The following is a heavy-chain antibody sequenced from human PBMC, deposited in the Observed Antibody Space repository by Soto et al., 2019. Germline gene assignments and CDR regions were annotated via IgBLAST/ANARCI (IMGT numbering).Heavy chain of an antibody. CDR3: ASCSYEFWSGYPYHFDY. V-gene: IGHV4-59*01. CDR1: GGSISSYY. J-gene: IGHJ4*02. D-gene: IGHD3-3*01. Sequence: SETLSLTCTVSGGSISSYYWSWIRQPPGKGLEWIGYIYYSGSTNYNPSLKSRVTISVDTSKNQFSLKLSSVTAADTAVYYCASCSYEFWSGYPYHFDYWGQGTLVTVSS. CDR2: IYYSGST.